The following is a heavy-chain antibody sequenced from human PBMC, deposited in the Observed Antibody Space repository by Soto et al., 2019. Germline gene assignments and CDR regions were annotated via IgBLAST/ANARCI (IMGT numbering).Heavy chain of an antibody. J-gene: IGHJ3*02. D-gene: IGHD3-10*01. V-gene: IGHV1-3*04. CDR3: AATYYYASGTYYLNPFDI. Sequence: QVQLVQSGAEVKEPGASVKVSCKASGYTFTNYAIQWVRQAPGQRLEWMGWINTGNTKTKYSQKFQGGVTFSRDTSASTAYMELSSLRFADTAVYYCAATYYYASGTYYLNPFDIWGQGTMVTVSS. CDR2: INTGNTKT. CDR1: GYTFTNYA.